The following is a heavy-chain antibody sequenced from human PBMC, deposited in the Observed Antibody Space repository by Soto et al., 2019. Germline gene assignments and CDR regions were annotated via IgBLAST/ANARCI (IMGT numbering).Heavy chain of an antibody. CDR1: VFTFSDSW. CDR3: ARGRCNSTSCYRTSAAYYYYGVDV. V-gene: IGHV3-7*01. D-gene: IGHD2-2*02. CDR2: IKQDGSQT. Sequence: RWSLRLSCSASVFTFSDSWMGWFRQAPGKGLEWVANIKQDGSQTPYQPSLRGRFVISRDNTLKLSSVTAADTAVYYCARGRCNSTSCYRTSAAYYYYGVDVWGQGTTVTVSS. J-gene: IGHJ6*02.